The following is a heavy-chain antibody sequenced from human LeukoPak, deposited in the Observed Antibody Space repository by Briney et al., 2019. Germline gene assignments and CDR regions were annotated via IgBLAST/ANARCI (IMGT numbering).Heavy chain of an antibody. D-gene: IGHD6-19*01. J-gene: IGHJ6*03. CDR2: INWNGGNI. V-gene: IGHV3-20*04. Sequence: GGSLRLSCTASGFTLRDYGMNWVRQAPGKGLEWVSGINWNGGNIDYADSVKGRFTISRDNAKNSLYLQMNSLRAEDTALYFCARDEGSGWSGPIIYYYYHMDVWGKGTTVTVSS. CDR1: GFTLRDYG. CDR3: ARDEGSGWSGPIIYYYYHMDV.